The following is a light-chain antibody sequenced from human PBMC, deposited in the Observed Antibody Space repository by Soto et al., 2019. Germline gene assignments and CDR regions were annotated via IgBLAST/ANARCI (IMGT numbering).Light chain of an antibody. V-gene: IGKV3-20*01. CDR3: QQYNNWLIT. CDR1: QSVSSNF. CDR2: GAS. J-gene: IGKJ5*01. Sequence: EIVLTQSPGTLSLSPGERATLSCRASQSVSSNFLAWYQQKPGQAPRLLIYGASNRATGIPDRFSGGGSGTDFTLTISRLEPEDFAVYYCQQYNNWLITFGQGTRLEIK.